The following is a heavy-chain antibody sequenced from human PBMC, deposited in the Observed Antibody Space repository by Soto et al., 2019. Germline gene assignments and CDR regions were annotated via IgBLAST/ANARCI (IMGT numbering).Heavy chain of an antibody. D-gene: IGHD5-18*01. J-gene: IGHJ5*02. V-gene: IGHV1-18*01. CDR3: ARSTTSRHSAGWFDP. CDR1: GYTFTSYG. CDR2: ISAYNGNT. Sequence: QVQLVQSGAEVKKPGASVKVSCKASGYTFTSYGISWVRQARGQGLEWMGWISAYNGNTNYAQKLQGRVTMTTDTSTSTAYMELRSLRSDDTAVYYCARSTTSRHSAGWFDPWGQGTLVTVSS.